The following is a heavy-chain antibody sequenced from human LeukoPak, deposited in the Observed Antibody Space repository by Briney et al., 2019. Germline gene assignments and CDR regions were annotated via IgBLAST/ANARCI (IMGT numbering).Heavy chain of an antibody. CDR1: GFTFSSYW. CDR3: ARELRTFDS. CDR2: IKHNGDEL. J-gene: IGHJ4*02. Sequence: GLSLRLSCAASGFTFSSYWVIWVRQAPGKGLEWVANIKHNGDELNYVDSVEDRFTVSRDNAKNSLYLHMTSLRAEDTAVYYCARELRTFDSWGQGTLVTVSS. V-gene: IGHV3-7*01. D-gene: IGHD3-16*01.